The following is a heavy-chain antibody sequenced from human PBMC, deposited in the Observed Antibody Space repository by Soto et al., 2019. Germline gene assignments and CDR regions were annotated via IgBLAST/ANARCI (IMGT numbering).Heavy chain of an antibody. CDR3: ARDRDYSSITGY. D-gene: IGHD6-13*01. J-gene: IGHJ4*02. CDR2: ISAYNGNT. CDR1: GYTFTSYG. Sequence: ASVKVSCKASGYTFTSYGISWVRRAPGQGLEWMGWISAYNGNTNYAQKLQGRVTMTTDTSTSTAYMELRSLRSDDTAVYSCARDRDYSSITGYWGQGTLVTVSS. V-gene: IGHV1-18*04.